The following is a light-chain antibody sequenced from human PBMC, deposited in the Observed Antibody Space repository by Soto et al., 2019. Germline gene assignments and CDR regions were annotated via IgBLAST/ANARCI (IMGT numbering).Light chain of an antibody. CDR3: QQYGSSPKT. CDR2: GAS. V-gene: IGKV3-20*01. CDR1: QSVSSSY. J-gene: IGKJ1*01. Sequence: EVEFTQSPCTLSLSPGERATLSCRASQSVSSSYLAWYQQKPGQAPRLLLYGASSRATGIPDRFSRSGSGTDFTLPISSLEPEDFAVYYCQQYGSSPKTFGQGTKVDIK.